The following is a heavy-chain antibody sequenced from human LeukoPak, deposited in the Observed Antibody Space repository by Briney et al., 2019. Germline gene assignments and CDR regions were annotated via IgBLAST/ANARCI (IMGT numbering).Heavy chain of an antibody. D-gene: IGHD2-2*01. V-gene: IGHV4-34*01. J-gene: IGHJ6*02. CDR1: GGSFSGYY. CDR3: AGVIVVVPAATWAPGYYYYGMDV. CDR2: INHSGST. Sequence: SETLSLTCAVYGGSFSGYYWSWIRQPPGKGLEWIGEINHSGSTNYNPSLKSRVTISVDTSKNQFSLRLSSVTAADTAVYYCAGVIVVVPAATWAPGYYYYGMDVWGQGTTVTVSS.